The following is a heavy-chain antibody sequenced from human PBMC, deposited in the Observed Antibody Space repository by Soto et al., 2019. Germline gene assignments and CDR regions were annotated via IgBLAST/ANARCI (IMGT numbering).Heavy chain of an antibody. Sequence: QVQLVESGGGLVKPGGSVRLSCAGTGFTFRDYYMGWILQAPGKGLEWASYISSSGTTTYYAASVKSRFSISRDNAKNALYLQMTSLRDEDTAIYYCVRDKDSNYVNYFDPWGQGTLVTVSS. D-gene: IGHD4-4*01. CDR2: ISSSGTTT. CDR1: GFTFRDYY. CDR3: VRDKDSNYVNYFDP. J-gene: IGHJ5*02. V-gene: IGHV3-11*01.